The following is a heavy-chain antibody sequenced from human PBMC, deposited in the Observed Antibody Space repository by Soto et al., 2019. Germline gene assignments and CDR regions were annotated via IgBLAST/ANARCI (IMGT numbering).Heavy chain of an antibody. CDR1: GFTFVMYA. CDR3: ARAGWFAEGYFDF. CDR2: INAGNGHT. Sequence: ASVKVSCKASGFTFVMYAIHWVRQAPGQGLEWMAWINAGNGHTTYSQKFQGRVTIIRDTSARTVYMELRSLRFDDTATYYCARAGWFAEGYFDFWGQGTPVNVSS. D-gene: IGHD3-10*01. V-gene: IGHV1-3*01. J-gene: IGHJ4*02.